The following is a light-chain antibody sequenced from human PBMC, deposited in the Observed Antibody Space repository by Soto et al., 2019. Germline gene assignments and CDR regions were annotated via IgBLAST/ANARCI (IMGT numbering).Light chain of an antibody. Sequence: QSALTQPASVSGSPGQSITISCTGTSSDVGGYNYVSWYQQHPGKAPKLMIYEVSNRPSEVSNRFSGSKSGNTASLTISGLQAEDEGNYYCSSYTSGSTLVVFGGEPKLTVL. CDR1: SSDVGGYNY. CDR3: SSYTSGSTLVV. CDR2: EVS. J-gene: IGLJ2*01. V-gene: IGLV2-14*01.